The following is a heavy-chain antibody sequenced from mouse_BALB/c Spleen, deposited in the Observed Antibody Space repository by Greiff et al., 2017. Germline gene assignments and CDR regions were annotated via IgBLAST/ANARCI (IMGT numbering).Heavy chain of an antibody. Sequence: EVKVEESGGGLVQPGGSLKLSCAASGFDFSRYWMSWVRQAPGKGLEWIGEINPDSSTINYTPSLKDKFIISRDNAKNTLYLQMSKVRSEDTALYYCARGGNDYYGSNAMDYWGQGTSVTVSS. CDR3: ARGGNDYYGSNAMDY. CDR2: INPDSSTI. J-gene: IGHJ4*01. CDR1: GFDFSRYW. V-gene: IGHV4-1*02. D-gene: IGHD1-1*01.